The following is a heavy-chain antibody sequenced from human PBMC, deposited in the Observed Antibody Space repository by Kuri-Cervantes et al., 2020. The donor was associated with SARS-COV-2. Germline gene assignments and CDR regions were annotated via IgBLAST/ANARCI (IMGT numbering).Heavy chain of an antibody. D-gene: IGHD1-7*01. J-gene: IGHJ6*03. Sequence: SSVKVSCKASGGTFSSYAISWVRQAPGQGLEWMGGTIPILGIAHYEQKFQGRVTITADKSTSTAYMELSSLRSEDTAVYYCARGLYNWNYFALYYYYYMDVWGKGPTVTVSS. V-gene: IGHV1-69*10. CDR2: TIPILGIA. CDR1: GGTFSSYA. CDR3: ARGLYNWNYFALYYYYYMDV.